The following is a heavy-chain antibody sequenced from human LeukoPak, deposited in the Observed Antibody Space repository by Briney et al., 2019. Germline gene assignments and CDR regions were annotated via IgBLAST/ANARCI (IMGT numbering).Heavy chain of an antibody. J-gene: IGHJ3*02. CDR3: ARVAYYGSGSYAFDI. V-gene: IGHV4-59*01. D-gene: IGHD3-10*01. Sequence: SETLSLTCNVSGGSISSYYWSWIRQPPGKGLEWIGYIYYSGSTNYNPSLKSRVTISVDTSKNQFSLKLSSVTAADTAVYYCARVAYYGSGSYAFDIWGQGTMVTVSS. CDR2: IYYSGST. CDR1: GGSISSYY.